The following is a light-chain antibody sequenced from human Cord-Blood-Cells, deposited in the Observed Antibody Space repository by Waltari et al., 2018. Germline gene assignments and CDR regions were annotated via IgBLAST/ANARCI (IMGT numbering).Light chain of an antibody. Sequence: QSALTQPPSASGSPGQSVTISCTGTSSDVGGYNYVSWYQQHPGKAPKLVIYEVSKRPSGGPDRFPGSKSGNTASLTVSGLQAEDEADYYCSSYAGSNNYVVGTGTKVTVL. CDR3: SSYAGSNNYV. V-gene: IGLV2-8*01. CDR2: EVS. J-gene: IGLJ1*01. CDR1: SSDVGGYNY.